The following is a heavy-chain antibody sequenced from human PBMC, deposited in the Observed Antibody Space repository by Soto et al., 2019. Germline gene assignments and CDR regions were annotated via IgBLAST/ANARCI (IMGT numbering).Heavy chain of an antibody. J-gene: IGHJ4*02. D-gene: IGHD6-13*01. CDR1: GYNFVSNH. V-gene: IGHV1-46*01. CDR2: INPSDGSI. Sequence: QVQLVQSGAAVREPGASVKVSCKTSGYNFVSNHIHWVRQTPAQGLEWMGIINPSDGSISYAQKVRGRVTVTRDTPTSSVYMELRGLTPADTAVYLCARDLFGSWSIDYWGPGTRVTVSS. CDR3: ARDLFGSWSIDY.